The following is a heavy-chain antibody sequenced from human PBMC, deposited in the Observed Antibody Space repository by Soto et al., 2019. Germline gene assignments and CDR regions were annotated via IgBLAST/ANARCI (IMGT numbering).Heavy chain of an antibody. CDR1: GGTFSSYA. CDR3: ARPSGIAAAGTGDYFDY. V-gene: IGHV1-69*01. D-gene: IGHD6-13*01. CDR2: IIPIFGTA. Sequence: QVQLVQSGAEVKKPGSSVKVSCKASGGTFSSYAISWVRQAPGQGLEWMGGIIPIFGTANYAQKFQGRVTITADESTSTAYMELSSLRSDDTAVYYCARPSGIAAAGTGDYFDYWGQGTLVTVSS. J-gene: IGHJ4*02.